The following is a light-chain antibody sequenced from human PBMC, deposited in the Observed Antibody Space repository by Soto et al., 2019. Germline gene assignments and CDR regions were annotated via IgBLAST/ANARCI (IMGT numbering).Light chain of an antibody. CDR3: SAYTSSSTTYV. Sequence: QSALTQPASVSGSPGQSITISCTGTSSDVGGYNYVSWYQQHPGKAPKLMIYEVSNRPSGVSNRFSGYKSGNKASLTISGLQAEDEADYYCSAYTSSSTTYVFAKGTKVTVL. J-gene: IGLJ1*01. CDR1: SSDVGGYNY. V-gene: IGLV2-14*01. CDR2: EVS.